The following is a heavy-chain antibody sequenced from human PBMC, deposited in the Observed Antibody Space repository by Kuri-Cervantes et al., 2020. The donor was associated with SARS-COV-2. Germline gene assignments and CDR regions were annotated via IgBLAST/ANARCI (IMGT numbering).Heavy chain of an antibody. Sequence: GGSLRLSCAASGFTFSSYYMNWVRQAPGKGLEWVSVIYRGGNTYYAGSVKGRFTISRENAKNSLYLQMNSLRAEDTAVYYCARGDYDDCCCAQELCMDLWGRGTMVTVSS. CDR1: GFTFSSYY. V-gene: IGHV3-66*01. D-gene: IGHD4-17*01. CDR2: IYRGGNT. CDR3: ARGDYDDCCCAQELCMDL. J-gene: IGHJ6*02.